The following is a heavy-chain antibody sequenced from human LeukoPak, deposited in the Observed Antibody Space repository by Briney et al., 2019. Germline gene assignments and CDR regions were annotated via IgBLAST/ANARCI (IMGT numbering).Heavy chain of an antibody. V-gene: IGHV1-8*03. J-gene: IGHJ6*03. D-gene: IGHD6-13*01. CDR1: GYTFTSYD. Sequence: ASVNVSCKASGYTFTSYDINWVRQATGQGLEWMGWMNPNSGNTGYAQKFQGRVTITRNTSISTAYMELSSLRSEDTAVYYCARMYSSSWYGGYYYYMDVWGKGTTVTVSS. CDR3: ARMYSSSWYGGYYYYMDV. CDR2: MNPNSGNT.